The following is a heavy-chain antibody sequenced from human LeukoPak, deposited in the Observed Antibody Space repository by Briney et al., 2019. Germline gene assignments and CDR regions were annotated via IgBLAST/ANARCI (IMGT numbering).Heavy chain of an antibody. CDR1: GYTFTSYG. CDR2: ISTYKSNT. J-gene: IGHJ3*02. V-gene: IGHV1-18*01. CDR3: ARDLLDAFDI. Sequence: ASMKVSCKASGYTFTSYGISWVRQAPGQGLEWMGWISTYKSNTNYAQNFQARVTMTTDTSTSTVYMELRSLRSDDTAVYYCARDLLDAFDIWGQGTMVTVSS.